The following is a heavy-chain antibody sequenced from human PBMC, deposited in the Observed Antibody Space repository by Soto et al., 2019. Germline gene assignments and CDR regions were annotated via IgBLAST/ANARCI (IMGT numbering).Heavy chain of an antibody. CDR2: IIPIFGTA. Sequence: GASVKVSCKVSGGTFSSYAITWVRQAPGQGLEWMGGIIPIFGTANYAQKFQGRVTITADESTSTAYMELSSLRSEDTAVYYCARDRGPSSGYYPYWFDPWGQGTLVTVSS. D-gene: IGHD3-22*01. CDR3: ARDRGPSSGYYPYWFDP. J-gene: IGHJ5*02. V-gene: IGHV1-69*13. CDR1: GGTFSSYA.